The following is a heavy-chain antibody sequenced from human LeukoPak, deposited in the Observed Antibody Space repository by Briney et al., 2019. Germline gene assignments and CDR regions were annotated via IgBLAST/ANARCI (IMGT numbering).Heavy chain of an antibody. J-gene: IGHJ5*02. D-gene: IGHD5-12*01. CDR1: GGSISSYY. V-gene: IGHV4-59*08. CDR3: ARLNSGYDGANWFDP. Sequence: PSETLSLTCTVSGGSISSYYWSWIRQPPGKGLEWIGYIYYSGSTNYNPSLKSRVTISVDTSKNQFSLKLSSVTAADTAVYYCARLNSGYDGANWFDPWGQGTLVTVSS. CDR2: IYYSGST.